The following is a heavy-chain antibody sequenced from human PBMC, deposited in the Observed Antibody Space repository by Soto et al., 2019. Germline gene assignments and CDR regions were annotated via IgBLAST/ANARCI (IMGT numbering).Heavy chain of an antibody. V-gene: IGHV4-38-2*02. J-gene: IGHJ4*02. CDR1: GYSISSGYY. CDR2: IYHSGST. D-gene: IGHD6-6*01. CDR3: ARDLSRSSSSY. Sequence: SETLSLTCTVSGYSISSGYYWGWIRQPPGKGLEWIGSIYHSGSTYYNPSLKSRVTISVDTSKNHFSLKLSSVTAADTAVYYCARDLSRSSSSYWGQGTLVTVSS.